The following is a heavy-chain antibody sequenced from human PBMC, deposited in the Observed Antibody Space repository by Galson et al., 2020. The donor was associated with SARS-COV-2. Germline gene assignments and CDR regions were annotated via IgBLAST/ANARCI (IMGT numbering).Heavy chain of an antibody. J-gene: IGHJ4*02. CDR1: GFTFDDYA. CDR2: ISWDGGST. Sequence: GGSLRLSCAASGFTFDDYAMHWVRQAPGKGLEWVSLISWDGGSTYYADSVKGRFTISRDNSKNSLYLQMNSLRAEDTALYYCAKDTRLTGTLDGNIDYWGQGTLVTVSS. CDR3: AKDTRLTGTLDGNIDY. D-gene: IGHD1-7*01. V-gene: IGHV3-43D*03.